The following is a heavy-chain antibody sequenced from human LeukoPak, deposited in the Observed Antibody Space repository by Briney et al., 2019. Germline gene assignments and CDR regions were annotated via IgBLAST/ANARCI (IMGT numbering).Heavy chain of an antibody. J-gene: IGHJ6*03. CDR1: GYTFTSYY. Sequence: GASVKVSCKASGYTFTSYYMHWVRQAPGQGLEWMGIINPSGGSTSHAQKFQGRVTMTRDMSTSTVYMELSSLRSEDTAVYYCAREGVVAATGYYYYYMDVWGKGTTVTVSS. D-gene: IGHD2-15*01. V-gene: IGHV1-46*01. CDR3: AREGVVAATGYYYYYMDV. CDR2: INPSGGST.